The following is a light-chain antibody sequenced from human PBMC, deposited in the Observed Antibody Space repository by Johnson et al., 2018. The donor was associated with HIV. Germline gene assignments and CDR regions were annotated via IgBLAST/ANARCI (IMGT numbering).Light chain of an antibody. CDR3: GTWDSSLSVNYV. J-gene: IGLJ1*01. CDR2: ENN. V-gene: IGLV1-51*02. Sequence: QSVLTQPPSVSAAPGQKVTISCSGSSSNIGNNYVSWYQQLPGTAPKLLIYENNKRPSGIPDRFSGSKSGPSATLGITGLQTGDEADYYCGTWDSSLSVNYVFGTGTKVTVL. CDR1: SSNIGNNY.